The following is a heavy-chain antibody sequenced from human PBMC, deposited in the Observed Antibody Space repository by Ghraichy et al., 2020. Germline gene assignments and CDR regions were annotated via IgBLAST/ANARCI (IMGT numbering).Heavy chain of an antibody. J-gene: IGHJ4*02. V-gene: IGHV3-23*01. CDR3: AKNSGDSSCSGPQY. CDR2: LSGGGDTT. Sequence: GGSLRLSCAASGFTFAGYGMSWVRQAPGKGPEWVSVLSGGGDTTFYADSVKGRFTISRDNSRNIVYLEMNSLRAEDTAIYYCAKNSGDSSCSGPQYWGQGTLVTVSS. CDR1: GFTFAGYG. D-gene: IGHD2-15*01.